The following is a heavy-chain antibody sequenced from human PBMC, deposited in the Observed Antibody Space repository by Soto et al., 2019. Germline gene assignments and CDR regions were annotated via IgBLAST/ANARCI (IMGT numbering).Heavy chain of an antibody. Sequence: QVQLVESGGGVVQPGRSLRLSCAASGFTSSSYGMHWVRQAPGKGLEWVAVISYDGSNKYYADSVKGRFTISRDNSKNTLYLQMNSLRAEDTAVYYCAKDRRPNYYYGMDVWGQGTTVTVSS. CDR2: ISYDGSNK. CDR1: GFTSSSYG. D-gene: IGHD6-25*01. CDR3: AKDRRPNYYYGMDV. J-gene: IGHJ6*02. V-gene: IGHV3-30*18.